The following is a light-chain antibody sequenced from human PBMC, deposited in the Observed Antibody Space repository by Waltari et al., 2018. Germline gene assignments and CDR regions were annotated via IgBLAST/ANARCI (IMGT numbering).Light chain of an antibody. J-gene: IGLJ2*01. Sequence: QSVLTQPPSVSGAPGQIITISCTGSSSNIGAGYDVHWYQQLPGTAPKVLIYGNTNRPSGVPDRFSGSKSGTAASLAITGLQAEDEADYYCQSYDSGLSGSVFGGGTKVTVL. V-gene: IGLV1-40*01. CDR1: SSNIGAGYD. CDR2: GNT. CDR3: QSYDSGLSGSV.